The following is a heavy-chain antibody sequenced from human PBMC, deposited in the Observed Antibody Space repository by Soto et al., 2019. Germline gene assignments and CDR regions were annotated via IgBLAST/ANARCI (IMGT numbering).Heavy chain of an antibody. CDR2: ISSSGSAI. CDR1: GFTFSDYY. CDR3: ARSRIYCSPKNCYYYYMDV. V-gene: IGHV3-11*01. D-gene: IGHD2-15*01. J-gene: IGHJ6*03. Sequence: GGSLRLSCAASGFTFSDYYMTWIRQAPGKGLEWVSYISSSGSAIYYADSVKGRFTISRDNAKNSLYLQMNSLRAEDTAVYYCARSRIYCSPKNCYYYYMDVWGKGTTVTVSS.